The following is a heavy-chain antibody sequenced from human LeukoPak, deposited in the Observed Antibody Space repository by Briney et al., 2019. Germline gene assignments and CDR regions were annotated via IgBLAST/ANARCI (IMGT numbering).Heavy chain of an antibody. J-gene: IGHJ6*02. CDR2: IIPIFGTA. V-gene: IGHV1-69*13. Sequence: SVKVSCKASGGTFSSYAISWVRQAPGQGLEWMGGIIPIFGTANYAQKFQGRVTITADGSTSTAYMELSSLRSEDTAVYYCARSPSYYYGMDVWGQGTTVTVSS. CDR3: ARSPSYYYGMDV. CDR1: GGTFSSYA.